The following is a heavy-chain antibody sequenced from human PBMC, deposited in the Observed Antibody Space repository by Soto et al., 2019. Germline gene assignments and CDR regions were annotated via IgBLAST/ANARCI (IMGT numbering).Heavy chain of an antibody. Sequence: QLQLQESGPGLVKPSETLSLTCTVSGGSITSSYYWGWIRQPPGKGLEWIGSIYYSGSTYYNPSLKSRVTISVDTSKNQFSLTLSSVTAADTAVYYCATIPATTILPHYWGQGTLVTVSS. CDR2: IYYSGST. D-gene: IGHD2-2*02. CDR3: ATIPATTILPHY. V-gene: IGHV4-39*01. J-gene: IGHJ4*02. CDR1: GGSITSSYY.